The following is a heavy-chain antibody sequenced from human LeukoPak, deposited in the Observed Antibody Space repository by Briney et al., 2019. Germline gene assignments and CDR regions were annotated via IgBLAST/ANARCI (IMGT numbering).Heavy chain of an antibody. Sequence: GGSLRLSCAASGFTFSDYYMTWIRQAPGKGLGWVSYISNSGSTIYYADSVKGRFTISRDNGKNSLYLQMNSLRAEDTAVYYCAREHTSGTYYIDYWGQGTLVTVSS. V-gene: IGHV3-11*01. CDR1: GFTFSDYY. CDR2: ISNSGSTI. CDR3: AREHTSGTYYIDY. D-gene: IGHD1-26*01. J-gene: IGHJ4*02.